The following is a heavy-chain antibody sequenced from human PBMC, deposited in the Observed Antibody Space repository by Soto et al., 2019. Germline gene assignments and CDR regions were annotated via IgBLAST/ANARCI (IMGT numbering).Heavy chain of an antibody. Sequence: ASVKVSCKASGGTFSSCAISWVRQAPGQGLEWMGWIIPIFGITNYAQKFQGRVTMTADKSTSTAYMELSSLRSEDTAVYYCARVPPSRYYYDRSGPEDDAFDIWGQGTMVTVSS. J-gene: IGHJ3*02. D-gene: IGHD3-22*01. CDR1: GGTFSSCA. V-gene: IGHV1-69*10. CDR3: ARVPPSRYYYDRSGPEDDAFDI. CDR2: IIPIFGIT.